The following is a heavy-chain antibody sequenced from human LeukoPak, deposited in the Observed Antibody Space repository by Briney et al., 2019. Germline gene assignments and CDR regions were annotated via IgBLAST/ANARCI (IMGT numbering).Heavy chain of an antibody. CDR3: ATNFAYNYDYGLDV. Sequence: GGSLRLSCAASGVTLSTYAMSWGRQAPGEGVEWGSFISGNGGRTYYADSVKGRLTISRDNSKTTLYLQMNSMRAEDTAVYYCATNFAYNYDYGLDVWGQGTTVTVSS. D-gene: IGHD1-14*01. J-gene: IGHJ6*02. CDR1: GVTLSTYA. V-gene: IGHV3-23*01. CDR2: ISGNGGRT.